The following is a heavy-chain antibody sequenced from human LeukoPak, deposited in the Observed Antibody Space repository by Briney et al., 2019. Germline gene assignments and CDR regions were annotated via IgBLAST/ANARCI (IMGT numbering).Heavy chain of an antibody. D-gene: IGHD1-26*01. V-gene: IGHV4-39*07. Sequence: SETLSLTCTVSGGSISSSSYYWGWIRQPPGKGLEWIGSIYYSGSTYYNPSLKGRVTISVDTSKNQFSLKLSSVTAADTAVYYCARADSGSYLDFDYWGQGTLVTVSS. CDR1: GGSISSSSYY. J-gene: IGHJ4*02. CDR2: IYYSGST. CDR3: ARADSGSYLDFDY.